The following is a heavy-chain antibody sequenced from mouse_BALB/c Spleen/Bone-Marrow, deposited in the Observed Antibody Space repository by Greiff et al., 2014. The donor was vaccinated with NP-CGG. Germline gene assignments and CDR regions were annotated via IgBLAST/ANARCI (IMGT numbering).Heavy chain of an antibody. CDR2: ISDSGGYT. J-gene: IGHJ4*01. Sequence: EVQGVESGGGLVKPGGSLKLSCAASGFTFSDYYMYWVRQTPEKRLEWVATISDSGGYTYYPDSVWGRFTISRDNAKNNLYLQMSSLKSEDTAMYYCARSGERFGAMDYWGQGTSVTVFS. V-gene: IGHV5-4*02. CDR1: GFTFSDYY. D-gene: IGHD3-1*01. CDR3: ARSGERFGAMDY.